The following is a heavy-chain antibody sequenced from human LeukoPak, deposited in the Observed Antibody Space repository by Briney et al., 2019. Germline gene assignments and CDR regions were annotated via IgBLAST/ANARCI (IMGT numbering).Heavy chain of an antibody. CDR3: ARGPSGAVAGPPRGLRDY. J-gene: IGHJ4*02. Sequence: GGSLRLSCAASGFTFSSYWMFWVRQAPGQGLEWVSRINNVGNGASHADSVRGRFTISRDNSKNTLYLQMNSLRAEDTAVYYCARGPSGAVAGPPRGLRDYWGQGTLVTVSS. D-gene: IGHD6-19*01. V-gene: IGHV3-74*01. CDR1: GFTFSSYW. CDR2: INNVGNGA.